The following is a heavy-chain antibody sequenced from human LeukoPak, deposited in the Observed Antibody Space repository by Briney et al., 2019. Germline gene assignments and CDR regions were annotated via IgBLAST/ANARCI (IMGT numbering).Heavy chain of an antibody. V-gene: IGHV3-30*18. CDR1: GFTFSSYG. J-gene: IGHJ4*02. CDR3: AKWPEGAMDYFDY. Sequence: PGRSLRLSCAASGFTFSSYGMHWVRQAPGKGLEWVAVISYDGSNKYYADSVKGRFTISRDNSKNTLYLEMSSLRVEDTAIYYCAKWPEGAMDYFDYWGQGTLVTVSS. CDR2: ISYDGSNK. D-gene: IGHD3-16*01.